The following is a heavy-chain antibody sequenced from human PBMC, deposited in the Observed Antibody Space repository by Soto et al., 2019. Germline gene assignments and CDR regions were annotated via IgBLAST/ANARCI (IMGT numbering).Heavy chain of an antibody. CDR2: MNPNSGGA. Sequence: ASVKVSCKASEYTFTSYDINWVRQATGQGLEWMGWMNPNSGGANYAQKFQGWVTMTRDTSISTAYMELSRLRSDDTAVYYCARGARYSSSWYISYFDYWGQGTLVTVSS. CDR3: ARGARYSSSWYISYFDY. V-gene: IGHV1-2*04. J-gene: IGHJ4*02. CDR1: EYTFTSYD. D-gene: IGHD6-13*01.